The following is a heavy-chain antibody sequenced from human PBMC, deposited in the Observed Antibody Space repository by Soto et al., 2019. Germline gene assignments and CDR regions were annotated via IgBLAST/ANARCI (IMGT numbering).Heavy chain of an antibody. CDR1: GGTFSXYX. V-gene: IGHV1-69*12. CDR3: ASVLELHYYYGMDV. Sequence: QVQLVQSGAEVKKPGSSVKVSCKASGGTFSXYXXXXXXXXXXQXXEWMGGIIPIVGTANYAQKFQGRFTXXADEXTSTAYXELSXLXSEDTAXYYCASVLELHYYYGMDVWGQGTTVTVSS. D-gene: IGHD1-7*01. CDR2: IIPIVGTA. J-gene: IGHJ6*02.